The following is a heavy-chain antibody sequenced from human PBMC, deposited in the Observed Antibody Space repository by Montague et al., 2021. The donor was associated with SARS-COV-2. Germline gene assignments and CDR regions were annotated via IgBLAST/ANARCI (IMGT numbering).Heavy chain of an antibody. CDR1: GFTFSSYG. J-gene: IGHJ4*02. CDR3: ARDSVAMVYGTRYYFDY. D-gene: IGHD5-18*01. CDR2: IWYDGSNK. V-gene: IGHV3-33*01. Sequence: SLRLSCAASGFTFSSYGMHWVRQAPGKGLEWVAVIWYDGSNKYYADSVKGRFTISRDNSKNTLYLQMNSLRVEDTAVYYCARDSVAMVYGTRYYFDYWGQGTLVTVSS.